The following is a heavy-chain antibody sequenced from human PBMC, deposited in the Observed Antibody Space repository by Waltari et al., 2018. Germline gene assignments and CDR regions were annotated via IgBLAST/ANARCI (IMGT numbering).Heavy chain of an antibody. CDR3: VRNRGWQQFDF. Sequence: EVQLVESGGGLVQPGGSLRLSCPASGFTLSHYWMGWVRQAPGKGLEWVAGIKEDGGRKDYVDSVKGRFTISRDNAKSTLYLQMNSLRAEDTAVFYCVRNRGWQQFDFWGQGTLVTVSS. CDR2: IKEDGGRK. D-gene: IGHD2-15*01. CDR1: GFTLSHYW. V-gene: IGHV3-7*01. J-gene: IGHJ4*02.